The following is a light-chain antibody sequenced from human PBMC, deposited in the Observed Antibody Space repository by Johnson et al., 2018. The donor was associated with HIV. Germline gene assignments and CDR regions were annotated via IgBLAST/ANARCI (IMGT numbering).Light chain of an antibody. V-gene: IGLV1-51*02. J-gene: IGLJ1*01. CDR3: GTWDNSLNSPV. Sequence: QSVLTQPPSVSAAPGQKVTISCSGSSSNIGNNYVSWYQQFPGTAPKLLIYENNKRPSGIPDRFSGSKSGTSATLGITGLQTGDEADYYCGTWDNSLNSPVFGTGTKVTVL. CDR2: ENN. CDR1: SSNIGNNY.